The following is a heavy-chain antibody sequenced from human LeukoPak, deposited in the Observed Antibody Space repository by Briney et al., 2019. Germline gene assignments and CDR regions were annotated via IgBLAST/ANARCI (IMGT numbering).Heavy chain of an antibody. CDR1: GFTFGDYA. CDR3: AKLGFLTGSFDS. Sequence: GGSLRLSCTASGFTFGDYAMSWVRQAPGKGLEWVSSLSHSGGSAYYTDSVKGRFTISGDNSKNTLYLHMNSLRVGDTAVYFCAKLGFLTGSFDSWGQGTLVSVSS. CDR2: LSHSGGSA. D-gene: IGHD3-9*01. J-gene: IGHJ4*02. V-gene: IGHV3-23*01.